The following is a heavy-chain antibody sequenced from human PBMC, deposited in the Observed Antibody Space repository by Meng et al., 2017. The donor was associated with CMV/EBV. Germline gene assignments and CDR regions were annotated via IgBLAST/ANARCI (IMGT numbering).Heavy chain of an antibody. Sequence: GESLKISCAASGFTFSSYAMSWVRQAPGKGLEWVSAISGSGGSTYYADSVKGRFTISRDNSKNTLYLQMNSLRAEDTAVYYCARLERLLVHPYYYYGMDVWGQGTTVTVSS. J-gene: IGHJ6*02. CDR2: ISGSGGST. V-gene: IGHV3-23*01. CDR3: ARLERLLVHPYYYYGMDV. D-gene: IGHD6-6*01. CDR1: GFTFSSYA.